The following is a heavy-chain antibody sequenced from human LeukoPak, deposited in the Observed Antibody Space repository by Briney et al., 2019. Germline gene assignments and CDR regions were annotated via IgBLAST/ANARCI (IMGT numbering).Heavy chain of an antibody. D-gene: IGHD3-22*01. J-gene: IGHJ4*02. V-gene: IGHV3-23*01. Sequence: GGSLRLSCVASGFTFSDYVMRWVRQAPGKGLEWVSDITPSGGRTYYADSVKGRFTISRDNSKNTMFLQMHSLRGDDTAVYYCTKTYSSGWWSADYWGQGTLVTVSS. CDR2: ITPSGGRT. CDR3: TKTYSSGWWSADY. CDR1: GFTFSDYV.